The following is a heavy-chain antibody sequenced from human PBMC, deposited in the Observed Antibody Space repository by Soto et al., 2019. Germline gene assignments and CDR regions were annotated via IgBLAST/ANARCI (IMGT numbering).Heavy chain of an antibody. CDR1: GFTFNYYS. Sequence: VQLVESGGTLVQPGGSLRLSCAASGFTFNYYSINWVRLAPGKGLEYIAYISSDSETKHYADSVKGRFTISRDNAKNSLFLQMDSLRADDTAVYYCAKTLYSNYNRDSWGQGTLVTVSS. V-gene: IGHV3-48*01. CDR2: ISSDSETK. D-gene: IGHD4-4*01. J-gene: IGHJ5*01. CDR3: AKTLYSNYNRDS.